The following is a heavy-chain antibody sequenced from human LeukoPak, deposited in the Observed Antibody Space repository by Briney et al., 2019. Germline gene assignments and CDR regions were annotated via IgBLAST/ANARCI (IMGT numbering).Heavy chain of an antibody. CDR1: GLTFNNYA. CDR3: AKEEKDFYDSSGYYPIDY. V-gene: IGHV3-23*01. D-gene: IGHD3-22*01. Sequence: GGSLRLSCAAAGLTFNNYAMTWVRQAPGKGLEWVAFISGRGGTTDYADSVKGRFTISRDNSQNPLHLQMNSLRAQDTAVYYCAKEEKDFYDSSGYYPIDYWGQGTLVTVSS. CDR2: ISGRGGTT. J-gene: IGHJ4*02.